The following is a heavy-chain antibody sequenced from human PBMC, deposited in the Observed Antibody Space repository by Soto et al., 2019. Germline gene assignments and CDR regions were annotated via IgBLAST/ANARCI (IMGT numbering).Heavy chain of an antibody. V-gene: IGHV3-7*01. D-gene: IGHD4-4*01. J-gene: IGHJ6*02. CDR2: MKEDGSET. CDR3: ARVDYSNYAAYGMDV. Sequence: GGSLRLSCEASEFTFSNYWMSWVRQAPGEGLEWVAIMKEDGSETYYVDSVKGRFTISRDNAKNSLHLQMNSLRAEDTAVYYCARVDYSNYAAYGMDVWGQGTTVTVSS. CDR1: EFTFSNYW.